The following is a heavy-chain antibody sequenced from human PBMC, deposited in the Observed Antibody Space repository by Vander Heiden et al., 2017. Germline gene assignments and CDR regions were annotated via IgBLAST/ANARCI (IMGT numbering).Heavy chain of an antibody. V-gene: IGHV3-9*01. J-gene: IGHJ4*02. D-gene: IGHD4-17*01. Sequence: EVQLVESGGGLVQPGRSLRLSCAASGFTFNDYGMHWVRQAPGKGLEWVSGISWSSGSIGYADSVKGRFTISRDNAKNSLYLQMNSLRVEDTALYYCAKGPEASVTTVFDSWGQGTLVTVSS. CDR1: GFTFNDYG. CDR3: AKGPEASVTTVFDS. CDR2: ISWSSGSI.